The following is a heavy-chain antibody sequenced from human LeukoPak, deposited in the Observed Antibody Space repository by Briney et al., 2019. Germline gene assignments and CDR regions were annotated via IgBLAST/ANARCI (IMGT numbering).Heavy chain of an antibody. J-gene: IGHJ2*01. CDR3: ARVPYSSGWYAVWYFDL. V-gene: IGHV3-21*01. Sequence: GGSLRLSCVGSGFSFSNYAVSWVRQAPGKGLEWVSSISSSSSYIYYADSVKGRFTISRDNAKNSLYLQMNSLRAEDTAVYYCARVPYSSGWYAVWYFDLWGRGTLVTVSS. D-gene: IGHD6-19*01. CDR1: GFSFSNYA. CDR2: ISSSSSYI.